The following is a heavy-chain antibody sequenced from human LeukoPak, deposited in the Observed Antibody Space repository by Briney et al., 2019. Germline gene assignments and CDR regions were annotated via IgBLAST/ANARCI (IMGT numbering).Heavy chain of an antibody. CDR1: GFTSSKTW. CDR3: ATKQWLAPPPDS. Sequence: PGGALKPSCAAPGFTSSKTWSLWGGKAPGRGGKSFSRINTDGTVTTYADSVKGRFTVSRDNADNTMFLQMNSVRDEDTAVYYCATKQWLAPPPDSWGQGTPVTVSS. J-gene: IGHJ4*02. D-gene: IGHD6-19*01. CDR2: INTDGTVT. V-gene: IGHV3-74*01.